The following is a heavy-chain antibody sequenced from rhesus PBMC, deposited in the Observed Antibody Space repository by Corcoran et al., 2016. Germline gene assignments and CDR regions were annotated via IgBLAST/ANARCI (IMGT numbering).Heavy chain of an antibody. D-gene: IGHD1-44*01. CDR2: INAGGGST. V-gene: IGHV3-8*01. J-gene: IGHJ6*01. CDR1: GFTFSSHY. Sequence: EVQLVESGGGLVQPGGSLRLSCTGSGFTFSSHYMYWVRQAPGKVLEWVSAINAGGGSTWYTGSVKGRFTISKENAKNTLYLQMDSLRAEDTAVYYCAKDVGDYALDSWGQGVVVTVSS. CDR3: AKDVGDYALDS.